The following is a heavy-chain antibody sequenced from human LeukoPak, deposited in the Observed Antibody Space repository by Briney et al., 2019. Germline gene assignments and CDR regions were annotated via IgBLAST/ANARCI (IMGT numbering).Heavy chain of an antibody. J-gene: IGHJ4*02. CDR1: GFTFSSFA. D-gene: IGHD3-10*01. CDR3: ARLDGSGSYDY. CDR2: ISGRDGST. Sequence: PGGSLRLSCAASGFTFSSFAMSWVRQAPGKGLEWVSAISGRDGSTYYADSVKGRFTISRDNSKNTLYLQMNSLRAEDTAVYYCARLDGSGSYDYWGQGTLVTVSS. V-gene: IGHV3-23*01.